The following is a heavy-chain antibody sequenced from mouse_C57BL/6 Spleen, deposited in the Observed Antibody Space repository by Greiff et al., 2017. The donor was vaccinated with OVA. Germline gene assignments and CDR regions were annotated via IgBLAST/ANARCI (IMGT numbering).Heavy chain of an antibody. CDR3: ARGRGNLYSMDY. Sequence: QVQLQQPGAELVMPGASVKLSCKASGYTFTSYWMHWVKQRPGQGLEWIGEIDPSDSYPNYNQKFKGKSTLTVDKSSSTAYMQLSSLTSEDSAVYYGARGRGNLYSMDYWGQGTSVTVSS. CDR1: GYTFTSYW. D-gene: IGHD2-1*01. J-gene: IGHJ4*01. V-gene: IGHV1-69*01. CDR2: IDPSDSYP.